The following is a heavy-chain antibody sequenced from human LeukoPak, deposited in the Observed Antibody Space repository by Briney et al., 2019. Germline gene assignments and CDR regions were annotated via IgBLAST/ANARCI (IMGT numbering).Heavy chain of an antibody. CDR1: GGSISSYH. CDR2: TYYSGST. Sequence: PSETLSLTCTVSGGSISSYHWIWTRQPPGKGLEWIGYTYYSGSTNYNPSLKSRVTISVDTSKKQFSLKLSSVTAADTAVYYCARQVSTMVHFDLWGQGTLVTVSS. J-gene: IGHJ4*02. D-gene: IGHD3-10*01. CDR3: ARQVSTMVHFDL. V-gene: IGHV4-59*08.